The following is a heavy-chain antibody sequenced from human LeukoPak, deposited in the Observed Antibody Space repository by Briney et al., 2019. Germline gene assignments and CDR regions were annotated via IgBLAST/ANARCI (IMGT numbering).Heavy chain of an antibody. V-gene: IGHV1-46*01. Sequence: EASVKVSCKASGYTFTSYYMHWVRRAPGQGLEWMGIINPSGGSTSYAQKFQGRVTMTRDTSISTAYMELSRLRSDDTAVYYCARDSRDYDILTGYYYFDYWGQGTLVTVSS. CDR2: INPSGGST. J-gene: IGHJ4*02. CDR3: ARDSRDYDILTGYYYFDY. D-gene: IGHD3-9*01. CDR1: GYTFTSYY.